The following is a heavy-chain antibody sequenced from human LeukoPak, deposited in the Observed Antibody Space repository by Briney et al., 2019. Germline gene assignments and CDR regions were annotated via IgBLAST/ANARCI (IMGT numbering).Heavy chain of an antibody. Sequence: SETLSLTCAVSGGSTSSGGYSWSWIRQPPGKGLEWIGYIYHSGSTYYNPSLKSRVTISVDRSKNQFSLKLSSVTAADTAVYYCARGSEQQLVPDAFDIWGQGTMVTVSS. CDR2: IYHSGST. D-gene: IGHD6-13*01. CDR1: GGSTSSGGYS. J-gene: IGHJ3*02. V-gene: IGHV4-30-2*01. CDR3: ARGSEQQLVPDAFDI.